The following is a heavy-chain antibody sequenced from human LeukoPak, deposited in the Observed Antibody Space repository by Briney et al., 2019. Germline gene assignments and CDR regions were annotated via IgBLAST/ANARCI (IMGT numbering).Heavy chain of an antibody. CDR3: ARDLTGGSGQNDCDY. CDR2: IIPIFGTA. J-gene: IGHJ4*02. D-gene: IGHD3-10*01. V-gene: IGHV1-69*13. Sequence: SVKVSCKASGGTFSSYAISWVRQAPGQGLEWMGGIIPIFGTANYAQKFQGRVTITADESTSTAYMELSSLRSEDTAVYYCARDLTGGSGQNDCDYWGQGTLVTVSS. CDR1: GGTFSSYA.